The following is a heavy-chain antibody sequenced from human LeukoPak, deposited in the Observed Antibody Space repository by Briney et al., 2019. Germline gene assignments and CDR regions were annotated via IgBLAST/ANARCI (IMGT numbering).Heavy chain of an antibody. J-gene: IGHJ4*02. V-gene: IGHV3-33*01. CDR2: IWYDGSNK. CDR3: ARDARYSSSWYYFDY. D-gene: IGHD6-13*01. Sequence: SGGSLRLPCAASGFTFSSYGMHWVRQAPGKGPEWVAVIWYDGSNKYYADSVKGRFTISRDNSKNTLYLQMNSLRAEDTAVYYCARDARYSSSWYYFDYWGQGTLVTVSS. CDR1: GFTFSSYG.